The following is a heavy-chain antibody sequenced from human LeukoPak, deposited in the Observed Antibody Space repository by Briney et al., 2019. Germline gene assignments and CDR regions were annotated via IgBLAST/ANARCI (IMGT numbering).Heavy chain of an antibody. CDR2: IYYSGST. D-gene: IGHD2-2*01. Sequence: PSETLSLTCTVSGDSISSYYWSWIRQPPGKGLEWIGYIYYSGSTNYNPSLKSRVTISVDTSKNQFSLKLNSVTAADTAVYYCARLEVIPAAFAFYYYYYMDVWGKGTTVTVSS. CDR1: GDSISSYY. J-gene: IGHJ6*03. CDR3: ARLEVIPAAFAFYYYYYMDV. V-gene: IGHV4-59*01.